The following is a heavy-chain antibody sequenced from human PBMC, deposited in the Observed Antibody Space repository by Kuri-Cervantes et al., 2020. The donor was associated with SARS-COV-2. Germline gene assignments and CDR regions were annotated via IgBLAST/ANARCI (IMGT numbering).Heavy chain of an antibody. CDR2: IRYDGSNK. CDR1: GFTFSSYG. D-gene: IGHD1-26*01. CDR3: AKDRRMVGATRWFDP. V-gene: IGHV3-30*02. J-gene: IGHJ5*02. Sequence: GESLKISCAASGFTFSSYGMHWVRQAPGKGPEWVAFIRYDGSNKYYADSVKGRFTISRDNSKNTLYLQMNSLRAEDTAVYYCAKDRRMVGATRWFDPWGQGTLVTVSS.